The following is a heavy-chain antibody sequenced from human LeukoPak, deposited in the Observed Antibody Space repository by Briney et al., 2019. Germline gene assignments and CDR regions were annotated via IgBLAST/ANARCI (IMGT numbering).Heavy chain of an antibody. CDR1: GYTFTSYD. V-gene: IGHV1-8*01. J-gene: IGHJ5*02. Sequence: GALVKVSCKASGYTFTSYDINWVRQATGQGLEWMGWMNPNSGNTGYAQKFQGRVTMTRNTSISTAYMELSSLRSEDTAVYYCARACSSSRGDNWFDPWGQGTLVTVSS. CDR3: ARACSSSRGDNWFDP. D-gene: IGHD6-6*01. CDR2: MNPNSGNT.